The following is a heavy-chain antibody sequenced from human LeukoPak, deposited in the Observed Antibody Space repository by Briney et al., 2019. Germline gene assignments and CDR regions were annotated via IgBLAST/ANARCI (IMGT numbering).Heavy chain of an antibody. CDR3: ARVSRFYYDSSGDFDY. V-gene: IGHV1-2*02. CDR2: ITPNSGAT. D-gene: IGHD3-22*01. CDR1: GYTFTGYY. Sequence: ASVKVSCKASGYTFTGYYMDWVRQAPGQGLEWMGWITPNSGATKYAQKFRGRVSMTRDTSINTAYMELSRLRSDDTAIYYCARVSRFYYDSSGDFDYWGQGTLVTVSS. J-gene: IGHJ4*02.